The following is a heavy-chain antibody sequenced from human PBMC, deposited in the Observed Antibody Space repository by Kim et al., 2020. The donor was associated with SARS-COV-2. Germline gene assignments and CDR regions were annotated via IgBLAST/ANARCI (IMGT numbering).Heavy chain of an antibody. CDR1: SDSISSYY. CDR2: IYYSGNT. CDR3: ARSEGRGSWHQFDY. D-gene: IGHD6-13*01. Sequence: SETLSLTCNDSSDSISSYYWSWIRQFPGKGLEWLGYIYYSGNTDYNPSLKSRVTISWDTSKNQFSLDLTSVTDADTAVYYCARSEGRGSWHQFDYWGQG. V-gene: IGHV4-59*01. J-gene: IGHJ4*02.